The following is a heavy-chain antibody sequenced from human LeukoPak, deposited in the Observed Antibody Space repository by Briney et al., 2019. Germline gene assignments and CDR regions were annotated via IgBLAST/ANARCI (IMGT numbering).Heavy chain of an antibody. CDR3: ARDWLGSDYYYYMDV. D-gene: IGHD3-10*01. CDR2: IYTSGST. J-gene: IGHJ6*03. CDR1: GGSISSYY. V-gene: IGHV4-4*07. Sequence: SETLSLTCTVSGGSISSYYWSWIRQPAGKGLEWIGRIYTSGSTNYNPSLKSRVTMSVDTSKNQFSLKLSSVTAADTAVYYCARDWLGSDYYYYMDVWGKGTTVTVSS.